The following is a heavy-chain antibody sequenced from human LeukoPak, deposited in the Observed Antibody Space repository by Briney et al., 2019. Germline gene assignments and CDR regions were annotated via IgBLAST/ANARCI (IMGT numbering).Heavy chain of an antibody. Sequence: GRSLRLSCAASGFTFSSYWMSWVRQAPGKGLEWVANIKQDGSEKYYVDSVKGRFTISRDNAKNSLYLQMNSLRAEDTAVYYCARDQSYYDSSGYYPTFDYWGQGTLVTVSS. CDR2: IKQDGSEK. CDR3: ARDQSYYDSSGYYPTFDY. J-gene: IGHJ4*02. V-gene: IGHV3-7*04. CDR1: GFTFSSYW. D-gene: IGHD3-22*01.